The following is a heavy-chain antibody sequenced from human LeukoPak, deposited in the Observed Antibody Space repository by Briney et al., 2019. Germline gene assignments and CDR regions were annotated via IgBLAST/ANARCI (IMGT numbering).Heavy chain of an antibody. J-gene: IGHJ4*02. CDR2: ISSSSDNT. CDR1: GFTFSDYY. Sequence: KAGGSLRLSCAASGFTFSDYYMSWIRQAPGKGLEWVSFISSSSDNTKYADSVKGRFTISRDNAKNLLYLQMNSLRAEDTAVYYCAKVSVTGAYYFDYWGQGTLVTVSS. CDR3: AKVSVTGAYYFDY. V-gene: IGHV3-11*05. D-gene: IGHD6-19*01.